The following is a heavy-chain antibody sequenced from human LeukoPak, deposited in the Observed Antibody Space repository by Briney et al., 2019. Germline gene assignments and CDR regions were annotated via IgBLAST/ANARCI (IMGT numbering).Heavy chain of an antibody. Sequence: PSGTLSLTCAVSGGSISGSNWWSWVRQAPGKGLEWIGEIYHSGSTNYNPSLKSRVTISVDTSKNQFSLKLSSVTAADTAVYYCARGVVIAPQTFDYWGQGTLVTVSS. CDR1: GGSISGSNW. V-gene: IGHV4-4*02. CDR3: ARGVVIAPQTFDY. D-gene: IGHD2-21*01. CDR2: IYHSGST. J-gene: IGHJ4*02.